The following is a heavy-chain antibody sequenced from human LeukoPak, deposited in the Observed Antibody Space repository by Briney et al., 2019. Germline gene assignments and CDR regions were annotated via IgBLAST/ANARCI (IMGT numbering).Heavy chain of an antibody. V-gene: IGHV3-53*01. CDR2: IYSGGST. CDR1: GFTFKTSP. J-gene: IGHJ6*02. CDR3: ARGGGLDV. Sequence: GGSLRLSCAASGFTFKTSPMSWVRQAPGKGLEWVSVIYSGGSTYYTDSVKGRFTISRDSSKHTLYLQMNSLRAEDTAVYYCARGGGLDVWGQGATVTVSS. D-gene: IGHD3-16*01.